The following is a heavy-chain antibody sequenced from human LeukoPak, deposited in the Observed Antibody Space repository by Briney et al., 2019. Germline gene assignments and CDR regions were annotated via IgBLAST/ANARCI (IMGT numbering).Heavy chain of an antibody. J-gene: IGHJ3*02. CDR1: GGTFSSYA. V-gene: IGHV1-69*05. Sequence: SVNVSCKASGGTFSSYATGWVRQAPGQGLEWMGGIIPIFGTANYAHKFQGRVTITTDESTRTAYMELSSRRSEDTAVYYCAPQRIGGDPRDDAFDIWGQGTMVTVSS. CDR3: APQRIGGDPRDDAFDI. D-gene: IGHD1-26*01. CDR2: IIPIFGTA.